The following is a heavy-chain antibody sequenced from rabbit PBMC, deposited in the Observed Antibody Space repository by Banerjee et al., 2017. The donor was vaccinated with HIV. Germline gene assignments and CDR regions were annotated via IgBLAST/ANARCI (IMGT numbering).Heavy chain of an antibody. D-gene: IGHD6-1*01. CDR2: MDPVFGKT. CDR1: GFSLSRHA. V-gene: IGHV1S7*01. J-gene: IGHJ6*01. Sequence: ELKESGGGLVQPGGSLKVSCTISGFSLSRHATSWVRQTPGKGLEWLGYMDPVFGKTYYANWVDGRFTISSHNAQNTLYLQLNSLTAADTATYFCARDRYYTYGYGGYTYYCGMDLWGQGTLVTVS. CDR3: ARDRYYTYGYGGYTYYCGMDL.